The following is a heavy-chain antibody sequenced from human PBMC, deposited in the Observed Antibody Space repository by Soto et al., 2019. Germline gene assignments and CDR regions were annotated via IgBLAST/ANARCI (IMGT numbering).Heavy chain of an antibody. V-gene: IGHV1-69*06. CDR3: ARVYARGGATSL. J-gene: IGHJ4*02. CDR1: GGTFSSYA. CDR2: IIPIFGTA. Sequence: ASVKVSCKASGGTFSSYAISWVRQAPGQGLEWMGGIIPIFGTANYAQKFQGRVTITADKSTSTAYMELSSLRSEDTAVYYCARVYARGGATSLWGQGTLVTVSS. D-gene: IGHD1-26*01.